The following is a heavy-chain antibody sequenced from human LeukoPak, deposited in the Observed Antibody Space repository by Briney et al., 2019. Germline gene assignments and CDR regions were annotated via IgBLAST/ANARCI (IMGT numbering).Heavy chain of an antibody. J-gene: IGHJ4*02. CDR1: GFTFSSYA. V-gene: IGHV3-23*01. D-gene: IGHD1-26*01. CDR2: IGGGGTE. Sequence: GGSLRLSCAASGFTFSSYAMHWVRQAPGKGLEWVSGIGGGGTEYYADSVKGRFIISSDSSQNLVHLQMNSLTVEDTAVYYCARAQGALDYWGQGTLVTVSS. CDR3: ARAQGALDY.